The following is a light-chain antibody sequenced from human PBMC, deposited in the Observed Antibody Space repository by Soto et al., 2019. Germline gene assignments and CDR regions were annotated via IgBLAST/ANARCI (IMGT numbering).Light chain of an antibody. CDR1: QDIKHY. V-gene: IGKV1-33*01. CDR3: LQYDTFPPT. J-gene: IGKJ2*01. Sequence: DIQLTQSPSSLSASVGDRVTITCQASQDIKHYLIWYQQKPGKAPKFLIYDASNLEAGVPSRFSGSGSGTDFTFTISSLQPEDFATYYCLQYDTFPPTFGQGTKL. CDR2: DAS.